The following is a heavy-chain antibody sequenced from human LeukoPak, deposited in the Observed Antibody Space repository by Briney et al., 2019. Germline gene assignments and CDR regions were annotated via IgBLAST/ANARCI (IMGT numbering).Heavy chain of an antibody. CDR2: ISSSSSYI. CDR3: ARYEYSSAYFDY. V-gene: IGHV3-21*01. CDR1: GFTLSSYS. Sequence: GGSLRLSCAASGFTLSSYSMNWVRQAPGKGLEWVSSISSSSSYIYYADSVKGRFTISRDNAKNSLYLQMNSLRAEDTAVYYCARYEYSSAYFDYWGQGTLVTVSS. D-gene: IGHD6-19*01. J-gene: IGHJ4*02.